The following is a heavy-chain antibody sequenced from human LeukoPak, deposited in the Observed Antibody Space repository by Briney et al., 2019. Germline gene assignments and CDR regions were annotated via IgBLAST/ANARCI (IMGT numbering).Heavy chain of an antibody. V-gene: IGHV3-74*01. Sequence: GGSLRLSREATGFTFFNYWMHWVRQAPGKGLMWVSRIDSHGAATDYADSVKGRFTISRDNDKNTVYLQMDSLRTEDTAMYYCARRGELWSGYPFDAWGQGTLVSVSS. CDR2: IDSHGAAT. CDR1: GFTFFNYW. CDR3: ARRGELWSGYPFDA. J-gene: IGHJ4*02. D-gene: IGHD3-3*01.